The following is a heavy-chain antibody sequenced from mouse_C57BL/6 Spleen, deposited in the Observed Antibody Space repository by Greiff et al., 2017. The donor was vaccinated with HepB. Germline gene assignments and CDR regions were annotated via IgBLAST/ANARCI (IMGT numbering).Heavy chain of an antibody. J-gene: IGHJ1*03. V-gene: IGHV2-5*01. CDR1: GFSLTSYG. CDR3: AKNGGTAIYWYFDV. Sequence: VQLQESGPGLVQPSQSLSITCTVSGFSLTSYGVHWVRQSPGKGLEWLGVIWRGGSTDYNAAFMSRLSITKDNSKSQVFFKMNSLQADDTAIYYCAKNGGTAIYWYFDVWGTGTTVTVSS. D-gene: IGHD4-1*01. CDR2: IWRGGST.